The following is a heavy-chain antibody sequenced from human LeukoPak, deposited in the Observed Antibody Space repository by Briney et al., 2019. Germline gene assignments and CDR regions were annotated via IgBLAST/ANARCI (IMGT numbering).Heavy chain of an antibody. Sequence: AESLRLSCAASGFTFGSYAMSWVRQAPGKGLEWVSGISTSGGSSSYADSVKGRFTISRDNPRNTLYMEMNSLRAEDTALYYCAIMHPYYDGSGYWVQWGQGTLVTVSS. CDR2: ISTSGGSS. D-gene: IGHD3-22*01. CDR3: AIMHPYYDGSGYWVQ. CDR1: GFTFGSYA. V-gene: IGHV3-23*01. J-gene: IGHJ4*02.